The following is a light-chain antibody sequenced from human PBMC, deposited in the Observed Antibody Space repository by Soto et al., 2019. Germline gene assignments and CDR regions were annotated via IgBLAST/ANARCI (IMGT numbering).Light chain of an antibody. CDR3: QQSYSTVWT. J-gene: IGKJ1*01. V-gene: IGKV1-39*01. CDR1: QSISSY. CDR2: AAS. Sequence: DIQMTQSPSSLSASVGDRATITCRASQSISSYLNWYQQKPGKAPKLLIYAASTLQSGVPSRFSGSRSGTEFTLSISSLQPDDFATYYCQQSYSTVWTFGQGTKVDIK.